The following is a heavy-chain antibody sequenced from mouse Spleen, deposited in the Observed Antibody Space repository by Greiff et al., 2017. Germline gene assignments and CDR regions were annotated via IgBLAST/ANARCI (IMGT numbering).Heavy chain of an antibody. V-gene: IGHV1-76*01. D-gene: IGHD1-1*01. J-gene: IGHJ1*01. Sequence: VQLQQSGAELVRPGASVKLSCKASGYTFTDYYINWVKQRPGQGLEWIARIYPGSGNTYYNEKFKGKATLTAEKSSSTAYMQLSSLTSEDSAVYFCARGSITTGYFDVWGAGTTVTVSS. CDR1: GYTFTDYY. CDR2: IYPGSGNT. CDR3: ARGSITTGYFDV.